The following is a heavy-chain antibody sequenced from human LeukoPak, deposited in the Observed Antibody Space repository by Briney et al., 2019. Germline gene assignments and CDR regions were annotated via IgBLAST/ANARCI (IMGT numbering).Heavy chain of an antibody. Sequence: SETLSLTCTVSGGSINTKAHYWACIRQTPGKGLEWIGSDFYNGNTYYNPSLKSRVAISVDTSKNQFSLRLSSVTAADTAVYYCAKHGEDSTGYYADFFDHCGQGTLITASS. CDR2: DFYNGNT. CDR3: AKHGEDSTGYYADFFDH. D-gene: IGHD3-22*01. V-gene: IGHV4-39*01. J-gene: IGHJ4*02. CDR1: GGSINTKAHY.